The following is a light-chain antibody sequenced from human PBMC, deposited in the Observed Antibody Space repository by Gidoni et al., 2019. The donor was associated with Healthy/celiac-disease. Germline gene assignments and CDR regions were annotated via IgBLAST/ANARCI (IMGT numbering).Light chain of an antibody. CDR2: AAS. Sequence: DIQMTQSPSSLSASVADRVTITCRASQSISSYLNWYQQKPGKAPKLLIYAASSLQGGVPSRFSGSGAAAAFTLTISSRQPEDFAAYYCQQSYSTPWTFGQGTKVEIK. CDR3: QQSYSTPWT. J-gene: IGKJ1*01. CDR1: QSISSY. V-gene: IGKV1-39*01.